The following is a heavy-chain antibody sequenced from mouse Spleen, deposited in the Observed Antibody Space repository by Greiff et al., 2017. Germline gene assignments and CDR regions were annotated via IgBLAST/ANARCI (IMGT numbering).Heavy chain of an antibody. D-gene: IGHD4-1*01. V-gene: IGHV5-17*01. CDR3: ARANWDDYYAMDY. CDR1: GFTFSDYG. CDR2: ISSGSSTI. Sequence: EVQRVESGGGLVKPGGSLKLSCAASGFTFSDYGMHWVRQAPEKGLEWVAYISSGSSTIYYADTVKGRFTISRDNAKNTLFLQMTSLRSEDTAMYYCARANWDDYYAMDYWGQGTSVTVSS. J-gene: IGHJ4*01.